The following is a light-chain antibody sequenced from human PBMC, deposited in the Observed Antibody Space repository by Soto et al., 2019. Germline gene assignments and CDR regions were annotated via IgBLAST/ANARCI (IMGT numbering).Light chain of an antibody. J-gene: IGKJ1*01. CDR2: GAS. CDR1: QSVSSSY. V-gene: IGKV3-20*01. Sequence: EIVLTQSPGTLSLSPGERATLSCRASQSVSSSYLAWYQQKPGQAPRLLIYGASSRATGIPDRFSGSGSGTDFTLTISRMEPEDFAVYYCQKDGSSRTSGHGTKVAVK. CDR3: QKDGSSRT.